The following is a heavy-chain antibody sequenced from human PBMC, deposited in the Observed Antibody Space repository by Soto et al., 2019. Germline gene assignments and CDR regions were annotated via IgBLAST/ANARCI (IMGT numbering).Heavy chain of an antibody. Sequence: PSETPSLTCTVSGGSISSGGYYWSWIRQHPGKGLEWIGYIYYSGCTYYNPSLKSRVTISVDTSKNQFSLKLSSVTAADTAVYYCARDTIVDCSGGSCYSGLGWGQGTLVTVSS. CDR1: GGSISSGGYY. J-gene: IGHJ4*02. D-gene: IGHD2-15*01. CDR2: IYYSGCT. V-gene: IGHV4-31*03. CDR3: ARDTIVDCSGGSCYSGLG.